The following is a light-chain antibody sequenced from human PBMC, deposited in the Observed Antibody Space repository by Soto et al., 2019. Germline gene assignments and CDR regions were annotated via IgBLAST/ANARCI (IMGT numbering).Light chain of an antibody. Sequence: EIVLTQSPGTLSLSPGERATLSCRASQSVSSSYLAWYQQKPGQAPRLLIYGASSRATGIPDRFSGSGSGTDFTLTISRLEPEDFAGYYCQQYGSSPVTFGQGNKVEIK. CDR3: QQYGSSPVT. J-gene: IGKJ1*01. V-gene: IGKV3-20*01. CDR1: QSVSSSY. CDR2: GAS.